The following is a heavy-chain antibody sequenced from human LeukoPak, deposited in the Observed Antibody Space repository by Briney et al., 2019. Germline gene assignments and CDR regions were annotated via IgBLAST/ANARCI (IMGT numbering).Heavy chain of an antibody. Sequence: PGGSLSFSCAASSFTISSYGMHWVSQAPGKGLEWVAVISYDGSNKYYADSVKGRFTISRDNSKNTLYLQMNSLRAEDTAVYYCAKDHGGIAIWGQGTMVTVSS. D-gene: IGHD6-13*01. J-gene: IGHJ3*02. CDR1: SFTISSYG. CDR2: ISYDGSNK. V-gene: IGHV3-30*18. CDR3: AKDHGGIAI.